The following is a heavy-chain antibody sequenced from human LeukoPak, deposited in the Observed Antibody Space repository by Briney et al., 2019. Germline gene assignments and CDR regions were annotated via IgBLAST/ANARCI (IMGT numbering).Heavy chain of an antibody. Sequence: PSETLSLTCTVSGGSISSYYWSWIRQPPGKGLEWIGYIYYSGSTNYNPSLKSRVTISVDTSKNQFSLKLSSVTAADTAVYYCARESERKYYYDSSGHIFDYWGQGTLVTVSS. D-gene: IGHD3-22*01. J-gene: IGHJ4*02. CDR2: IYYSGST. V-gene: IGHV4-59*01. CDR3: ARESERKYYYDSSGHIFDY. CDR1: GGSISSYY.